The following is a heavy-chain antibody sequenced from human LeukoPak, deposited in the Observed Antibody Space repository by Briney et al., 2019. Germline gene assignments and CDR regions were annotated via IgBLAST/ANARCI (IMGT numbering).Heavy chain of an antibody. CDR3: ARDGDTAMVGGYFDY. V-gene: IGHV3-15*01. CDR2: VKSKADGETT. J-gene: IGHJ4*02. CDR1: GFTFSSYA. D-gene: IGHD5-18*01. Sequence: PGGSLRLSCAASGFTFSSYAMHWVRQAPGKGLEWVGRVKSKADGETTDYAAPVEGRFTISRDNAKNSLYLQMNSLRAEDTAVYYCARDGDTAMVGGYFDYWGQGTLVTVSS.